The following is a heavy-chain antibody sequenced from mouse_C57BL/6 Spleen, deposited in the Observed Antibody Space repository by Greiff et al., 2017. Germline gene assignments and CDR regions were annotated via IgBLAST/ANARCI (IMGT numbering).Heavy chain of an antibody. V-gene: IGHV5-9-1*02. CDR2: ISSGGDYI. Sequence: EVQRVESGEGLVKPGGSLKLSCAASGFTFSSYAMSWVRQTPEKRLEWVAYISSGGDYIYYADTVKGRFTISRDNARNTLYLQMSSLKSEDTAMYYCTRSSGTNYAMDYWGQGTSVTVSS. D-gene: IGHD4-1*01. CDR3: TRSSGTNYAMDY. CDR1: GFTFSSYA. J-gene: IGHJ4*01.